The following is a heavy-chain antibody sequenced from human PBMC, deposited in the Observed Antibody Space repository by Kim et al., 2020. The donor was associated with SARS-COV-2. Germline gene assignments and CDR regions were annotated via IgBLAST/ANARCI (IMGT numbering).Heavy chain of an antibody. V-gene: IGHV3-7*01. J-gene: IGHJ4*02. CDR1: GFTFSSSW. Sequence: GGSLRLSCVASGFTFSSSWMSWVRQAPGKGLEWVANIKTDGSAQYYVDSVKGRFTISRDNAKNSLYLQMNSLRAEDTAVYYCVRDDPGYGGYRYWAQGPL. D-gene: IGHD5-12*01. CDR3: VRDDPGYGGYRY. CDR2: IKTDGSAQ.